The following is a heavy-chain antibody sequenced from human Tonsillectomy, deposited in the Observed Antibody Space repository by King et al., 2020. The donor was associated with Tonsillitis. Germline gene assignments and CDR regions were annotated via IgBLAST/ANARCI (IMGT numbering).Heavy chain of an antibody. D-gene: IGHD3-3*01. Sequence: QLVQSGAEVKKPGSSVKVSCKASGDTFSSYAISWVRQAPGQGLEWMGRIIPILGMANYAQKFQGRVTITADKSTSTAYMGLSSLRSEDTAVYYCARDSLGVAFDYWGQGTLVTVSS. V-gene: IGHV1-69*04. J-gene: IGHJ4*02. CDR3: ARDSLGVAFDY. CDR1: GDTFSSYA. CDR2: IIPILGMA.